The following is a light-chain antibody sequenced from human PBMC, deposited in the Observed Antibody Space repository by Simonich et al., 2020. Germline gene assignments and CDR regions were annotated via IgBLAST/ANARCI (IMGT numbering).Light chain of an antibody. V-gene: IGLV10-54*01. CDR2: RNN. CDR3: SAWDSSLSAWV. Sequence: QAGLTPPPSVSKGLRQTATLTCTGNSNNVGNQGAAWLQQHQGHPPKLLYYRNNNRPSGISERLSASRAGNTASLTITGLQPEDESDYYCSAWDSSLSAWVFGGGTKLTVL. J-gene: IGLJ3*02. CDR1: SNNVGNQG.